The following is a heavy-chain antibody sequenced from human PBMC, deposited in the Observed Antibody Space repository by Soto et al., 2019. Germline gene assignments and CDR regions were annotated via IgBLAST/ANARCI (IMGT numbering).Heavy chain of an antibody. CDR3: VSDRGYGHASVPYS. CDR1: RFTFTSYG. J-gene: IGHJ4*02. D-gene: IGHD5-18*01. V-gene: IGHV3-30*03. Sequence: QAHLVESGGGVVQPGRSLRLYCAASRFTFTSYGMHWVRQAPGTRLEWVAVISYDGGLQHYADSVKGRFTISRDNSKNMVLLQMNSLRAEDTAVNYCVSDRGYGHASVPYSWGQGTLVSVSS. CDR2: ISYDGGLQ.